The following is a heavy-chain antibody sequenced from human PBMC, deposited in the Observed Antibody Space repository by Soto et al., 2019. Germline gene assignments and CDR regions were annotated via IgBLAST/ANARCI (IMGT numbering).Heavy chain of an antibody. J-gene: IGHJ4*02. V-gene: IGHV3-33*01. D-gene: IGHD5-18*01. CDR3: ARDTAMIRGNFDY. CDR2: IWYDGSNQ. CDR1: GFTFSSYG. Sequence: ESGGGVVQPGRSLRLSCAASGFTFSSYGMHWVRQAPGKGLEWVAVIWYDGSNQNYAESVKGRLTISRDNSKNTLYLQINSLRAEDTAVYYCARDTAMIRGNFDYWGQGTLVTVSS.